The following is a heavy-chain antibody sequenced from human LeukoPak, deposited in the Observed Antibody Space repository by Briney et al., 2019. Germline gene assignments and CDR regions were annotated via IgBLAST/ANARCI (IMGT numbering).Heavy chain of an antibody. CDR3: ARVPLYRVIHDILPWYYYYGMDV. J-gene: IGHJ6*02. CDR2: MNPNSGNT. CDR1: GYTFTSYD. V-gene: IGHV1-8*01. D-gene: IGHD3-9*01. Sequence: GASVKVSCKASGYTFTSYDINWVRQATGQGLEWMGWMNPNSGNTGYAQKFQGRVTMTRNTSISTAYMELSSLRSEDTAVYYCARVPLYRVIHDILPWYYYYGMDVWGQGTTVTVSS.